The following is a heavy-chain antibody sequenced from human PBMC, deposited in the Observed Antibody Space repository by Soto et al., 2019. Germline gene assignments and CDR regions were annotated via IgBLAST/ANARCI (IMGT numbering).Heavy chain of an antibody. V-gene: IGHV3-33*03. D-gene: IGHD3-3*01. Sequence: GGSLRLSCAASGFTFSNYGMHWVRQAPGKGLEWVAIIWHDGNNKYYADSVRGRFIISRDKSKNTLYLQMNSLRAEDTAIYYCAKLDFWNSYYGLDVWGQGTTVTVSS. J-gene: IGHJ6*02. CDR3: AKLDFWNSYYGLDV. CDR2: IWHDGNNK. CDR1: GFTFSNYG.